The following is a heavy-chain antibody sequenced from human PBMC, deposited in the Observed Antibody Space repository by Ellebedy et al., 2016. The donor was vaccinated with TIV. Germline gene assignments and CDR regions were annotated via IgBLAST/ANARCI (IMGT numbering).Heavy chain of an antibody. J-gene: IGHJ3*02. CDR1: GFTFRNYN. CDR2: ISSITSPI. D-gene: IGHD3-3*01. V-gene: IGHV3-48*01. Sequence: GESLKISCAASGFTFRNYNMNWVRQAPGKGLEWVSYISSITSPIYYSDSVKGRFTIFRDNAKNSLYLQMNSLRAEDTAVYYCARERSDAFDIWGQGTMVTVSS. CDR3: ARERSDAFDI.